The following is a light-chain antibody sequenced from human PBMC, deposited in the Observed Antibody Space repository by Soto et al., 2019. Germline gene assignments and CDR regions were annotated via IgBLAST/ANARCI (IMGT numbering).Light chain of an antibody. V-gene: IGLV2-8*01. Sequence: QSALTQPHSASGSPGQSVTISCTGTSSDVGGYRYVSWYQQHPGKAPKLIIYEVSKRPSGVPDRFSGSKSGNTASLTVSGLQAEDEADYYCNSYAGGTYVFGTGTKVTVL. J-gene: IGLJ1*01. CDR3: NSYAGGTYV. CDR2: EVS. CDR1: SSDVGGYRY.